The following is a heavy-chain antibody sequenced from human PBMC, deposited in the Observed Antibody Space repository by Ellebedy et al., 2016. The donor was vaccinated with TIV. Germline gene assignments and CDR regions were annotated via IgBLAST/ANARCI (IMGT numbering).Heavy chain of an antibody. J-gene: IGHJ4*02. D-gene: IGHD3-22*01. CDR1: GFTFTDYA. Sequence: GESLKISCAASGFTFTDYAMNWVRQAPGTGLEWVSSISTSSSHIFQADSVKGRFTISRDDAQNSLYLQMNSLTAEDTAFYYCARDKRESGFGVWGQGTLATVSS. V-gene: IGHV3-21*01. CDR2: ISTSSSHI. CDR3: ARDKRESGFGV.